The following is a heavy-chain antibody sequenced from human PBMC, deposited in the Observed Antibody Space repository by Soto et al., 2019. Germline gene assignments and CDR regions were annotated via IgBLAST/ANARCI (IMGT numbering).Heavy chain of an antibody. Sequence: QVRLQESGPGLVKPSETLSLTCTVSGGSVRDYHWSWIRQSPGKGLEWIGYVYDSGTVTTSYNPSVKSRVTISVDPSKNEVPLKRTSVTAADTAVYYCARRWQQLSWFDVWGQGTLVTVSS. J-gene: IGHJ5*02. CDR3: ARRWQQLSWFDV. V-gene: IGHV4-59*02. CDR2: VYDSGTVTT. D-gene: IGHD1-1*01. CDR1: GGSVRDYH.